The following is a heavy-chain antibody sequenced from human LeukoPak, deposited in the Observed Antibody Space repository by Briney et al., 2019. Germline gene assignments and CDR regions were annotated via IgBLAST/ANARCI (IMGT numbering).Heavy chain of an antibody. Sequence: GASVKVSCKASGGTFSSYAISWVRQAPGQGLEWMGGIIPIFGTANYAQKFQGRVTITADESTSTAYMELSSLRSEDTAVYYCARQPRGDDFWSGYYTNAAVWFDPWGQGTLVTVSS. D-gene: IGHD3-3*01. J-gene: IGHJ5*02. CDR2: IIPIFGTA. CDR3: ARQPRGDDFWSGYYTNAAVWFDP. CDR1: GGTFSSYA. V-gene: IGHV1-69*13.